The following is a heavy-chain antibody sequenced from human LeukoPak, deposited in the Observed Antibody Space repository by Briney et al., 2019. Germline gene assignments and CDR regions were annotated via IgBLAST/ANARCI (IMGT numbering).Heavy chain of an antibody. CDR3: ARDGERWLQFFDY. D-gene: IGHD5-24*01. Sequence: SETLSLTCTVSGGSISSSSYYWGWIRQPPGKGLEWIGSIYYSGSTYYNPSLKSRVTLSVDTSKNQFSLKLSSVTAADTAVYYCARDGERWLQFFDYWGQGTLVTVSS. CDR2: IYYSGST. CDR1: GGSISSSSYY. V-gene: IGHV4-39*07. J-gene: IGHJ4*02.